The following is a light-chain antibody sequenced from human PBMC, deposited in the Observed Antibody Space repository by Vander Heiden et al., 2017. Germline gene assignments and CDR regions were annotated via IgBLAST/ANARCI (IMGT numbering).Light chain of an antibody. CDR3: ETGDNSLSGRGI. CDR2: SDN. J-gene: IGLJ2*01. Sequence: QSVLTQPPPASGPVGQRVTISCPGTIPNIRVHLVSCNQEFPGTAPKLLIYSDNERPSGVPDQFSGSKSGPSASLASSGLRSEDEADYCCETGDNSLSGRGIFGGGTKLTV. CDR1: IPNIRVHL. V-gene: IGLV1-47*02.